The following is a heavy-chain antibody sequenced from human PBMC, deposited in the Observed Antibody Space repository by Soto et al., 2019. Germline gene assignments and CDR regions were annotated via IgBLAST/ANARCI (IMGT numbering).Heavy chain of an antibody. CDR3: ATESGSTYGYFDY. CDR2: ISNSGST. J-gene: IGHJ4*02. D-gene: IGHD5-18*01. Sequence: SDTLSLTCTVSGGSVTSAEDYWSWIRPSPGKGLEWIGYISNSGSTGYNPSFKTQLSMSVDRSKNQFTLRLTSVTAADTAAYFCATESGSTYGYFDYWGQGT. V-gene: IGHV4-30-4*02. CDR1: GGSVTSAEDY.